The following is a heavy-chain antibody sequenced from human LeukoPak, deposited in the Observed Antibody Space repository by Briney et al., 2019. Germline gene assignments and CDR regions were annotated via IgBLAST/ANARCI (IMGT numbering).Heavy chain of an antibody. CDR3: ARDLPISGGPGMDV. J-gene: IGHJ6*02. D-gene: IGHD1-26*01. V-gene: IGHV3-48*03. Sequence: GGSLRLPCAASGFTFSSYEMNWVRQAPGKGLEWVSYISSSGSTIYYADSVKGRFTISRDNAKNSLYLQMNSLRAEDTAVYYCARDLPISGGPGMDVWGQGTTVTVSS. CDR2: ISSSGSTI. CDR1: GFTFSSYE.